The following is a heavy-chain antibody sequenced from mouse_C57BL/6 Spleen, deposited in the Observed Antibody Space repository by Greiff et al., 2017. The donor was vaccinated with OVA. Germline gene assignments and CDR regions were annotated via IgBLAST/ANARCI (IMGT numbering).Heavy chain of an antibody. D-gene: IGHD2-4*01. CDR1: GFSLTSYG. Sequence: QVQLKESGPGLVQPSQSLSITCTVSGFSLTSYGVHWVRQSPGKGLEWLGVIWSGESTDYNAAFISRLSISKYNSKSQVFFKMNSLQADDTAIYYCARWDDYDGVDYWGQGTTLTVSS. J-gene: IGHJ2*01. CDR2: IWSGEST. CDR3: ARWDDYDGVDY. V-gene: IGHV2-2*01.